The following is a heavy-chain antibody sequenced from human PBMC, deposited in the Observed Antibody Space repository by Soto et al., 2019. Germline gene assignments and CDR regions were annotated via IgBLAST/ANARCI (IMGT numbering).Heavy chain of an antibody. D-gene: IGHD1-20*01. CDR2: IKQDGSEK. CDR1: GVTFSSYW. Sequence: PGGSLRLSCAASGVTFSSYWMSWFRQAPGKGLEWVANIKQDGSEKYYVDSVKGRFTISRDNAKNSLYLQMNTLRAEDTAVESCARDNFCSFEYWGKETLV. CDR3: ARDNFCSFEY. J-gene: IGHJ4*02. V-gene: IGHV3-7*01.